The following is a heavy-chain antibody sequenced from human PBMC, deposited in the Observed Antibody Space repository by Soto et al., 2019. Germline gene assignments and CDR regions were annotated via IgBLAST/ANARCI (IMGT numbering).Heavy chain of an antibody. CDR3: ARSEGLPLLHAFDI. CDR2: ISAYNGNT. CDR1: GYTFTSYG. Sequence: ASVKVSCKASGYTFTSYGISWVRQAPGQGLEWMGWISAYNGNTNYAQKLQGRVTMTTDTSTSTAYMELRSLRSDDTAVYYCARSEGLPLLHAFDIWGQGTMVTVSS. V-gene: IGHV1-18*01. D-gene: IGHD2-15*01. J-gene: IGHJ3*02.